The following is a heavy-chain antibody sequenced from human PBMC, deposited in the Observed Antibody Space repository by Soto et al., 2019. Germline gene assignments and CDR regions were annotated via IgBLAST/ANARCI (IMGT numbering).Heavy chain of an antibody. J-gene: IGHJ4*02. CDR2: INHSGST. D-gene: IGHD3-3*01. Sequence: SETLSLTCAAYGGSFSGYYWSWIRQPPGKGLEWIGEINHSGSTNYNPSLKSRVTISVDTSKNQFSLKLSSVTAADTAVYYCARVGIRFLEWLPKRMGFDYWGQGTLVTVSS. V-gene: IGHV4-34*01. CDR3: ARVGIRFLEWLPKRMGFDY. CDR1: GGSFSGYY.